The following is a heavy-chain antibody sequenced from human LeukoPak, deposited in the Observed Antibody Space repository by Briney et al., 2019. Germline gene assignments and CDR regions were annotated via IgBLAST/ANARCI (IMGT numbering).Heavy chain of an antibody. D-gene: IGHD4-17*01. V-gene: IGHV3-7*01. CDR1: GFTFSSYW. CDR3: ARDPYTVTSCYYYMDV. CDR2: IKQDGSEK. Sequence: GGSLRLSCAASGFTFSSYWMSWVRQAPGKGLEWVANIKQDGSEKYYVDSVKGRFTISRDNAKNSLYLQMNSLRAEDTAVYYCARDPYTVTSCYYYMDVWGKGTTVTVSS. J-gene: IGHJ6*03.